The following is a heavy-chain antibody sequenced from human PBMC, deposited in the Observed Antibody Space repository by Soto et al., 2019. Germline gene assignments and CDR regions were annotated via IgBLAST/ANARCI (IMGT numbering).Heavy chain of an antibody. D-gene: IGHD2-15*01. CDR3: ARGDRRTPQYCSGGSCYPFDP. J-gene: IGHJ5*02. CDR1: GGSISSGGYY. CDR2: IYYSGST. V-gene: IGHV4-31*03. Sequence: TLSLTCTVSGGSISSGGYYWSWIRQHPGKGLEWIGYIYYSGSTYYNPSLKSRVTISVDTSKNQFSLKLSSVTAADTAVYYCARGDRRTPQYCSGGSCYPFDPWGQGTLVTVSS.